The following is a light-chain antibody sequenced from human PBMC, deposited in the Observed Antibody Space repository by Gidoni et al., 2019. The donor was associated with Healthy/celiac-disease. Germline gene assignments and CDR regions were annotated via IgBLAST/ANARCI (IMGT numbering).Light chain of an antibody. V-gene: IGKV3-11*01. CDR3: QQRSNWPPLT. Sequence: EIVLTQSSATLSLSPGEKATLSCRASPSVSSDLAGYQQKPGQAPRRLIYDASNRATGIPARFSGSGSGTDFTLTISSLEPEDVAVYYCQQRSNWPPLTFGGGTKVEIK. CDR1: PSVSSD. CDR2: DAS. J-gene: IGKJ4*01.